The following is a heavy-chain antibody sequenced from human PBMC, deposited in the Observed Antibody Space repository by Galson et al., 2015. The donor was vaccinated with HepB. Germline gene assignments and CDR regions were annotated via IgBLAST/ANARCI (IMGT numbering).Heavy chain of an antibody. CDR3: AVNMRRGTSDY. CDR2: IGSRGTI. V-gene: IGHV3-23*01. Sequence: SLRLSCAASEFTISDYGIDWVRLPPGKGLEWVSGIGSRGTIYYTDSVKGRFTLSRDHSQNTVDLQIDSLSAEDTAKYYCAVNMRRGTSDYWGQGTLVTVSS. J-gene: IGHJ4*02. D-gene: IGHD1-1*01. CDR1: EFTISDYG.